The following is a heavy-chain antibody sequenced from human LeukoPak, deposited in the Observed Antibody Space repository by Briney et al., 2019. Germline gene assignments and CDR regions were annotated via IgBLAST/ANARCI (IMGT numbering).Heavy chain of an antibody. CDR2: IDLSGSTL. CDR1: GFTFSSYT. Sequence: GGSLRLSCAASGFTFSSYTMNWVRQAPGKGLEWVSYIDLSGSTLYYVDSVKGRFTISRDNAKNSLYLQMNSLRAEDTAVYYCARGPPLFDPWGQGALVAVSS. CDR3: ARGPPLFDP. J-gene: IGHJ5*02. V-gene: IGHV3-48*04.